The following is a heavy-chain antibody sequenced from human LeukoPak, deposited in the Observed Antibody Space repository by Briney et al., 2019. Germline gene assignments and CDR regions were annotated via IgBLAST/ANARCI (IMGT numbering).Heavy chain of an antibody. J-gene: IGHJ6*03. CDR2: INPNSGGT. CDR1: GYTFTGYY. D-gene: IGHD6-13*01. CDR3: AREPTSSSWYGYYYMDV. V-gene: IGHV1-2*06. Sequence: ASVKVSCKASGYTFTGYYMHWVRQAPGQGLEWMGRINPNSGGTNYAQKFQGRVTMTRDTSISTAYMEVSRLRSDDTAVYYCAREPTSSSWYGYYYMDVWGKGTTVTVSS.